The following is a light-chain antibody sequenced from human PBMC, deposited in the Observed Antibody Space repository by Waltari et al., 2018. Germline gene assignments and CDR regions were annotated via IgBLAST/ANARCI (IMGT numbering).Light chain of an antibody. J-gene: IGLJ2*01. CDR2: QDT. V-gene: IGLV3-25*03. Sequence: YELTQPPSVSVSPGQTARITCSGDALPKQYAYWYQQKPGQAPVLVIYQDTKRHSGIPERFSGSSAGTTVTLTLSGAQAEDEAAYYCQSADISGTYVVFGGGTKVTVL. CDR3: QSADISGTYVV. CDR1: ALPKQY.